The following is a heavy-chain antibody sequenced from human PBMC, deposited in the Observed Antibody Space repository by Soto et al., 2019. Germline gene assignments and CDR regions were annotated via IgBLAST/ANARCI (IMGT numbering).Heavy chain of an antibody. V-gene: IGHV4-4*07. CDR1: GASIRGYH. CDR2: MQHTGNT. J-gene: IGHJ5*02. Sequence: SETLSLTCAVSGASIRGYHWSWIRQPAGKGLEWIGRMQHTGNTNYNPSLKSRVTMSVDTSKNQISLKMTSVTAADPAVYFCAKDVSSRRWFDPWGQGILVTVSS. CDR3: AKDVSSRRWFDP. D-gene: IGHD3-16*01.